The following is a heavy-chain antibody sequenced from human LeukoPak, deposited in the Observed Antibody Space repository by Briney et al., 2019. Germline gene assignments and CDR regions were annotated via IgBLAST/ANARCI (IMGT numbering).Heavy chain of an antibody. Sequence: PGRSLRLSCAASGFTFSSYAMHWVRQAPGKGLEWVAVISYDGSNKYYADSVKGRFTISRDNSKNTLYLQMNSLRAEDTAVYYCARGSQLRGALDYWGQGTLVTVSS. CDR3: ARGSQLRGALDY. V-gene: IGHV3-30-3*01. J-gene: IGHJ4*02. CDR1: GFTFSSYA. CDR2: ISYDGSNK. D-gene: IGHD1-1*01.